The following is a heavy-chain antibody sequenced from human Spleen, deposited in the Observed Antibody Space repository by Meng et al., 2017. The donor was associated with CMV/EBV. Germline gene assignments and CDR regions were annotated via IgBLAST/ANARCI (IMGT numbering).Heavy chain of an antibody. V-gene: IGHV3-11*04. Sequence: GESLKISCAVFGFTFSDYYMSCIRQAPGKGLEWVSYISWSGKTIYYADSVQGRFTISRDNAKNSLYLQRSSLRAEDTAVYYCASGDCSSTTCYTGEFWGQGTLVTVSS. J-gene: IGHJ4*02. CDR2: ISWSGKTI. CDR3: ASGDCSSTTCYTGEF. D-gene: IGHD2-2*02. CDR1: GFTFSDYY.